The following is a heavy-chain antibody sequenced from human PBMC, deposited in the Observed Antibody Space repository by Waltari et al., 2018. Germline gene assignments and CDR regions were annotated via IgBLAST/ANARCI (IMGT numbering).Heavy chain of an antibody. J-gene: IGHJ4*02. CDR2: IYYSGST. CDR3: ARLLGPYYFDY. Sequence: QLQLQESGPGLVKPSEPLSLTCTVSGGPISSSSYYWGWIRQPPGKGLEWIGSIYYSGSTYYNPSLKSRVTISVDTSKNQFSLKLSSVTAADTAVYYCARLLGPYYFDYWGQGTLVTVSS. V-gene: IGHV4-39*01. CDR1: GGPISSSSYY.